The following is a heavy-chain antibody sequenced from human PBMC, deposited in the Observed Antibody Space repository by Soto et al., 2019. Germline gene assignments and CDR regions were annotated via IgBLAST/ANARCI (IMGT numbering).Heavy chain of an antibody. D-gene: IGHD2-2*01. J-gene: IGHJ4*02. CDR2: MSTDGKKK. CDR3: TSDVYCRSNSCLRNMVEY. V-gene: IGHV3-30*03. Sequence: QVQLVESGGGEVQPGRSLRLSCAASGFTFSHYRMHWVRQAPGKGLEWVAIMSTDGKKKFYADSVKGRITISRDDSKNTLYLQMDSLKAEDTTVCSCTSDVYCRSNSCLRNMVEYWGQGTLVTVSS. CDR1: GFTFSHYR.